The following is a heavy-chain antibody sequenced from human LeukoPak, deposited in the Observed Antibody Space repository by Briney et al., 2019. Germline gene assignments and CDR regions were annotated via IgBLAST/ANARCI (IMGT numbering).Heavy chain of an antibody. CDR3: ASDIAARPSWFDP. J-gene: IGHJ5*02. V-gene: IGHV3-21*01. Sequence: GGSLRLSCGASGFIFSDYSMNWVRQAPGKGLAWVASITSAGGYTYYADSVKGRFTISRDNAKNSLYLQMNSLRAEDTAVYYCASDIAARPSWFDPWGQGTLVTVSS. CDR2: ITSAGGYT. CDR1: GFIFSDYS. D-gene: IGHD6-6*01.